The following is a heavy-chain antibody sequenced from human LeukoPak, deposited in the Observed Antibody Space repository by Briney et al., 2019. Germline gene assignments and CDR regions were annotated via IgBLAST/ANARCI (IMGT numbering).Heavy chain of an antibody. CDR2: ISYDGSNK. CDR1: GFTFSSYA. CDR3: ARDTHYYDSSAYPTHYYYYYMDV. Sequence: PGGSLRLSCAASGFTFSSYAMHWVRQAPGKGLEWVAVISYDGSNKYYADSVKGRFTISRDNSKNTLYLQMNSLRAEDTAVYYCARDTHYYDSSAYPTHYYYYYMDVWGKGTTVTVSS. V-gene: IGHV3-30-3*01. D-gene: IGHD3-22*01. J-gene: IGHJ6*03.